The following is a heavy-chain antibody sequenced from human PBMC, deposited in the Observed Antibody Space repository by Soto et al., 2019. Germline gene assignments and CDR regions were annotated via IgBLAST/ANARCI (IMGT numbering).Heavy chain of an antibody. CDR2: IIPILGIA. V-gene: IGHV1-69*02. D-gene: IGHD3-10*01. CDR3: ARAPYYYGSGSYYTFDY. CDR1: GGTFSSYT. Sequence: QVQLVQSGAEVKKPGSSVKVSCKASGGTFSSYTISWVRQAPGQGLEWMGRIIPILGIANYAQKFQSRVTITADKSTSTAYMELSSLRSEDTAVYYCARAPYYYGSGSYYTFDYWGQGTLVTVSS. J-gene: IGHJ4*02.